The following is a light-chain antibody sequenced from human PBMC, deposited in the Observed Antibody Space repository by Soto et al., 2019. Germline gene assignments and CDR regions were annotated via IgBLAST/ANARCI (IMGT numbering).Light chain of an antibody. V-gene: IGKV3-20*01. CDR3: HQRQSWPRT. CDR1: QSVSSTY. J-gene: IGKJ1*01. Sequence: EIVLTQSPGTLSLSPGERATLSCRASQSVSSTYLIWYQQKPGQAPRLLIYGASIRAAGIPARFSASGTGTDFTLTISDVQPEDFAVYYCHQRQSWPRTFGQGTKVDIK. CDR2: GAS.